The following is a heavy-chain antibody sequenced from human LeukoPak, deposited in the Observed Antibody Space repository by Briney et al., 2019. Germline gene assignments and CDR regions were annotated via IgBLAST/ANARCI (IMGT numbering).Heavy chain of an antibody. CDR3: ARGGGLDV. CDR1: GFTFTKYT. D-gene: IGHD3-16*01. J-gene: IGHJ6*02. CDR2: IYGSGGTT. V-gene: IGHV3-23*01. Sequence: PGGSLRLSCTASGFTFTKYTMSWVRQAPGKGLEWVSSIYGSGGTTFYAESVRGRFTISRDDSENTLYLQMSNLRAEDTAVHFCARGGGLDVWGQGATVTVSS.